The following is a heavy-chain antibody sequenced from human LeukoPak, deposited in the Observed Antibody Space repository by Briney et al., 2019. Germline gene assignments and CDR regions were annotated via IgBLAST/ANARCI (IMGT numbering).Heavy chain of an antibody. J-gene: IGHJ4*02. CDR3: AKDLHYDSSGYSRYYFDY. CDR1: GFTFSTYA. Sequence: GGSLGLSCAAPGFTFSTYAMSWVRQAPGKGLEGVSGISGSGYSTNYADSVKGRFIISRDNSKNTLYLQMNSLRAEDTAVYYCAKDLHYDSSGYSRYYFDYWGQGTLVTVSS. D-gene: IGHD3-22*01. CDR2: ISGSGYST. V-gene: IGHV3-23*01.